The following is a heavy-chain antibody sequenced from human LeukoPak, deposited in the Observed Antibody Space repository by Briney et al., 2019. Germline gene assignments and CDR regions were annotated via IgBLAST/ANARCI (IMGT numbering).Heavy chain of an antibody. CDR3: ASCEYCSGGRGSDY. V-gene: IGHV4-61*02. D-gene: IGHD2-15*01. J-gene: IGHJ4*02. CDR1: GGSISSGSYY. CDR2: IYTSGST. Sequence: PSETLSLTCTVSGGSISSGSYYWSWIRQPAGKGLEWIGRIYTSGSTNYNPSLKSRVTISVDTSKNQFSLKLSSVTAADTAVYYCASCEYCSGGRGSDYWGQGTLVTVSS.